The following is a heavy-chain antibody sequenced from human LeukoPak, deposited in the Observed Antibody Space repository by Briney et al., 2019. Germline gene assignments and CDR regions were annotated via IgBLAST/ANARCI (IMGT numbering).Heavy chain of an antibody. V-gene: IGHV5-10-1*01. CDR2: IDPSDSYT. Sequence: GESLQISCKGSGYSFTSYWISWLRQMPGKGLEWMGRIDPSDSYTNYSPSFQGHVTISADKSISTAYLQWSSLKASDTAMYYCASTKVDTAMVRSDYYYYYGMDVWGQGTTVTVSS. D-gene: IGHD5-18*01. CDR3: ASTKVDTAMVRSDYYYYYGMDV. J-gene: IGHJ6*02. CDR1: GYSFTSYW.